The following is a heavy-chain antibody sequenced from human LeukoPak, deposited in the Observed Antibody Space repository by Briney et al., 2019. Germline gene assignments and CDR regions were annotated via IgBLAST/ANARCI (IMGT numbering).Heavy chain of an antibody. V-gene: IGHV1-18*01. D-gene: IGHD2/OR15-2a*01. CDR3: ARGGNRHWFDP. J-gene: IGHJ5*02. Sequence: GSVEVSCKASGYSFISYGISWVRQAPGQGLKWMGWISTHSGNTNYAQKLQGRVTMTTDTSTSTAYMEMRSLKSDDTAVYYCARGGNRHWFDPWGQGTLVTVSS. CDR1: GYSFISYG. CDR2: ISTHSGNT.